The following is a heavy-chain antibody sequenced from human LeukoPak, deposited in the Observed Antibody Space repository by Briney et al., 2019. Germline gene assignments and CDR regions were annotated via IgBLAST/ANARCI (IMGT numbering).Heavy chain of an antibody. CDR1: GGSFSGYY. Sequence: SETLSLTCAVYGGSFSGYYWSWIRQPPGKGLEWIGEINHSGSTNYNPSLKSRVTISVDTSKNQFSLKLSSVTAADTAVYYCARGASDYAPFDYWGQGTLVTVSS. D-gene: IGHD3-16*01. CDR2: INHSGST. CDR3: ARGASDYAPFDY. J-gene: IGHJ4*02. V-gene: IGHV4-34*01.